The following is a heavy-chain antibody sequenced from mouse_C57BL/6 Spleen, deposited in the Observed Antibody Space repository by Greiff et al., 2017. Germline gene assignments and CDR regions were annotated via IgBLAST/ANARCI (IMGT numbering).Heavy chain of an antibody. V-gene: IGHV3-6*01. D-gene: IGHD1-1*01. CDR3: ARDYGSLYFDY. J-gene: IGHJ2*01. CDR2: ISYDGSN. CDR1: GYSITSGYY. Sequence: EVKLEESGPGLVKPSQSLSLTCSVTGYSITSGYYWNWIRQFPGNKLEWMGYISYDGSNNYNPSLKNRISITRDTSKNQFFLKLNSVTTEDTATYYCARDYGSLYFDYWGQGTTLTVSS.